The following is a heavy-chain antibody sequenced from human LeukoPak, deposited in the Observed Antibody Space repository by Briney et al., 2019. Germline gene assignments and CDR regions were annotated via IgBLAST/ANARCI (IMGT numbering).Heavy chain of an antibody. CDR1: GFTFSSYA. CDR3: AKIEYYYDSSGYYPDAFDI. CDR2: ISGSGGST. Sequence: SGGSLRLSCAASGFTFSSYAMSWVRQAPGKGLEWVSAISGSGGSTYYADSVKGRFTISRDNSKNTLYLRMNSLRAEDTAVYYCAKIEYYYDSSGYYPDAFDIWGQGTMVTVSS. J-gene: IGHJ3*02. D-gene: IGHD3-22*01. V-gene: IGHV3-23*01.